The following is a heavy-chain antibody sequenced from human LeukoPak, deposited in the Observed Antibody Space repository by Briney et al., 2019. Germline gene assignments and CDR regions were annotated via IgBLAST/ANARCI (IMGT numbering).Heavy chain of an antibody. CDR3: AKDAVHYDSSGYYYFDY. D-gene: IGHD3-22*01. V-gene: IGHV3-30*02. Sequence: GGSVRLSCAASGFTFSSYGMHWVRQAPGKGLEGVAFIRYDGTNKYYEDSVKGRFTRSRDNSKNTLYLQMNSLTAADTAVHYGAKDAVHYDSSGYYYFDYWGQGTLVTVSS. CDR1: GFTFSSYG. J-gene: IGHJ4*02. CDR2: IRYDGTNK.